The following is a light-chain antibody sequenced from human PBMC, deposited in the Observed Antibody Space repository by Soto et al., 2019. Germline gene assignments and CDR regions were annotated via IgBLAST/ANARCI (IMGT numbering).Light chain of an antibody. V-gene: IGLV2-14*01. CDR2: DVS. CDR1: SSDVGGYNY. Sequence: QSALTQPASVSGSPGQSITISCTGTSSDVGGYNYVSWYQQHPGKAPKLMIYDVSNRPSGVSNRFSGSKSGNTASLTISGLHAEDEADYYFSSYTSSSTLPFGTGTKLTVL. J-gene: IGLJ1*01. CDR3: SSYTSSSTLP.